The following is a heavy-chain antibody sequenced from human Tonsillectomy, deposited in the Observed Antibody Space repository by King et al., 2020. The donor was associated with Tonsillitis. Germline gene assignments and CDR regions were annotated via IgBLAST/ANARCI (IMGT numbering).Heavy chain of an antibody. CDR3: AKDIGPNIFGYLGGYGMDV. CDR2: ISWNSGSI. D-gene: IGHD5-18*01. V-gene: IGHV3-9*01. Sequence: VQLVESGGGLVQPGRSLRLSCAASGFIFDDYAMHWVRQAPGKGLEWVSGISWNSGSIAYVDSVKGRFTISRDNAKNSLYLQMNSLRAEDTALYYCAKDIGPNIFGYLGGYGMDVWGQGTTDTVSS. J-gene: IGHJ6*02. CDR1: GFIFDDYA.